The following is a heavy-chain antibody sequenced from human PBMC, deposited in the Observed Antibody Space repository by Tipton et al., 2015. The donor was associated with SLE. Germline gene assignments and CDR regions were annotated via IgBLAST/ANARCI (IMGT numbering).Heavy chain of an antibody. J-gene: IGHJ3*02. CDR2: IYSGGST. CDR1: GFTVSSNY. Sequence: SLRLSCAASGFTVSSNYMSWVRQAPGKGLEWVSVIYSGGSTYYADSVKGRFTISRDNSKNTLYLQMNSLRAEDTAVYYCARDRAMITFGGVIAFDAFDIWRKGTMVTVSS. V-gene: IGHV3-66*02. CDR3: ARDRAMITFGGVIAFDAFDI. D-gene: IGHD3-16*02.